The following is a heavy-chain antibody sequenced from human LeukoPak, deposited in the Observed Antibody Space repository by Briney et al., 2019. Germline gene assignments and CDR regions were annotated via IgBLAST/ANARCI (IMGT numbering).Heavy chain of an antibody. CDR1: GFTVSSNY. Sequence: PGGSLRLSCAASGFTVSSNYMNWVRQAPGKGLEWVSSISGSVRSTYYADSVKGRFTISRDNSKNTVYLQMNSLRAGDTAVYYCAKETSDSSGYFLDYWGQGTLVTVSS. V-gene: IGHV3-23*01. D-gene: IGHD3-22*01. CDR3: AKETSDSSGYFLDY. CDR2: ISGSVRST. J-gene: IGHJ4*02.